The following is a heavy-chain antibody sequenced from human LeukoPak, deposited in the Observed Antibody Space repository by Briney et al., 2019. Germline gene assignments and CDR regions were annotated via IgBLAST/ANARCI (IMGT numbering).Heavy chain of an antibody. Sequence: QTGGSLRLSCAASGFTFSSYEMNWVRQAPGKGLEWVSYISSSGSSRYSADAVKGRFTISRDNDKNSLYLQMNSLRAEDTAVYYCARDCGGGSCYGPYDAFDIWGQGTMVTVSS. CDR2: ISSSGSSR. V-gene: IGHV3-48*03. D-gene: IGHD2-15*01. J-gene: IGHJ3*02. CDR1: GFTFSSYE. CDR3: ARDCGGGSCYGPYDAFDI.